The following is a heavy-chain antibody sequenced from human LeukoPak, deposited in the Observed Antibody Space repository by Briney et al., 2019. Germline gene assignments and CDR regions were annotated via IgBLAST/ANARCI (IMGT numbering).Heavy chain of an antibody. D-gene: IGHD3-3*01. CDR2: IYYSGNT. CDR1: GGSISSSSYY. CDR3: ARLNYDFWSGLDI. V-gene: IGHV4-39*01. Sequence: PSETLSLTCTVSGGSISSSSYYWGWIRQPPGKGLEGIGNIYYSGNTYYNPSLKSRVTISVDTSKNQFSLKLSSVTAADTAVYYCARLNYDFWSGLDIWGQGTMVTVSS. J-gene: IGHJ3*02.